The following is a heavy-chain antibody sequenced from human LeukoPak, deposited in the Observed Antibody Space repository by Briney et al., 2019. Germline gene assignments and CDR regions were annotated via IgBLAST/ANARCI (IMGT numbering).Heavy chain of an antibody. D-gene: IGHD3-10*01. CDR1: GYTFTGYY. CDR2: INPNSGGT. J-gene: IGHJ4*02. Sequence: ASVKVSCEASGYTFTGYYMHWVRQAPGQGLEWMGWINPNSGGTNYAQKFQGRVTMTRDTSISTAYMELSRLRSDDAAVYYCARGSGYGSGSYYPDYWGQGTLVTVSS. CDR3: ARGSGYGSGSYYPDY. V-gene: IGHV1-2*02.